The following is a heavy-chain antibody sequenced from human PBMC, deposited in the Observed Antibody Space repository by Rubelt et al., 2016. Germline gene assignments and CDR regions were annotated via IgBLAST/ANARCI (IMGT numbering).Heavy chain of an antibody. CDR1: GGSISSSSYY. Sequence: QLQLQESGPGLVKPSETLSLTCTVSGGSISSSSYYWGWIRQFPGKGLEWLGSIYYRGNTYYNPSLKSGVTSSEDTSKNQFSLRLDSVTAADTAVYYCVRPTGTTLIAYYFDYWGQGTLVTVSS. D-gene: IGHD4-11*01. J-gene: IGHJ4*02. CDR3: VRPTGTTLIAYYFDY. CDR2: IYYRGNT. V-gene: IGHV4-39*01.